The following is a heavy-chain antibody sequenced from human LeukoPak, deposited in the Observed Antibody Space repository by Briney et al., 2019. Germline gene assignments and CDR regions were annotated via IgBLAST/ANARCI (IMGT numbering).Heavy chain of an antibody. CDR2: INSDGSRT. V-gene: IGHV3-74*01. CDR3: ARGNFYSGSGSSPLDY. Sequence: GGSLRLSCAASGFTFSIYSMNWVRQAPGKGLVWVSRINSDGSRTNYVDSAKGRFTISGDNAKNTLFLQMNSLGAEDAAVYYCARGNFYSGSGSSPLDYWGQGTLVTVSS. J-gene: IGHJ4*02. CDR1: GFTFSIYS. D-gene: IGHD3-10*01.